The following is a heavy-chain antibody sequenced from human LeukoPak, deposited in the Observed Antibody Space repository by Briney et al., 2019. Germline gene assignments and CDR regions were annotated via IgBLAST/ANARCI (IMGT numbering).Heavy chain of an antibody. CDR3: ARTISSSWYQDY. CDR1: GGSISSSSYY. J-gene: IGHJ4*02. V-gene: IGHV4-39*01. CDR2: IYYSGST. Sequence: SETLSLTCTVSGGSISSSSYYWGWIRQPPGKGLEWIGSIYYSGSTYYNPSLKSRVTISVDTSKNQFSLKLSSVTAADTAVYYCARTISSSWYQDYWGQGTLVTVSS. D-gene: IGHD6-13*01.